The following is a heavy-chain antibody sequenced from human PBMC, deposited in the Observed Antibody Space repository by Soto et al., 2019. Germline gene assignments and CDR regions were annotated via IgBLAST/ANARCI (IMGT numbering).Heavy chain of an antibody. CDR3: AKDSTHYGSGVSVRYFDY. V-gene: IGHV3-23*01. Sequence: GGSLRLSCAASGFTFSSYAMSWVRQAPGKGLEWVSAISGSGGSTYYADSVKGRFTISRDNSKNTLYLQMNSLRAEDTAVYYCAKDSTHYGSGVSVRYFDYWGQGTLVTVSS. CDR1: GFTFSSYA. D-gene: IGHD3-10*01. CDR2: ISGSGGST. J-gene: IGHJ4*02.